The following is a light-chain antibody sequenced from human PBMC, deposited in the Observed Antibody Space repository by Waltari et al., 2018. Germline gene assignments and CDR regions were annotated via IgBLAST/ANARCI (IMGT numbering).Light chain of an antibody. CDR3: QQSFSHPRT. J-gene: IGKJ4*01. CDR2: AAS. CDR1: ETIMNY. V-gene: IGKV1-39*01. Sequence: DIELTQSPSSLSDSVGDRVTVTCRSSETIMNYLNWYQQKPGEAPTLLIFAASSLPSGVPSRFSGSGSGTDFTLTISSLQPEDFATYYCQQSFSHPRTFGRGTTVEI.